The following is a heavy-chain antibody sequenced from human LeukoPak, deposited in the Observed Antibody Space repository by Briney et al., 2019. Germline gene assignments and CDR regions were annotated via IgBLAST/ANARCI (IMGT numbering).Heavy chain of an antibody. Sequence: ASVKVSCKASGYTFTSYYMHWVRQAPGQGLEWMGIINPSGGSTSYAQKFQGRVTMTRDTSTSTVYMELSSLRSEDTAVYYCARDRGIAAAGTGLGYWGQGTLVTVSS. CDR3: ARDRGIAAAGTGLGY. V-gene: IGHV1-46*01. CDR1: GYTFTSYY. D-gene: IGHD6-13*01. CDR2: INPSGGST. J-gene: IGHJ4*02.